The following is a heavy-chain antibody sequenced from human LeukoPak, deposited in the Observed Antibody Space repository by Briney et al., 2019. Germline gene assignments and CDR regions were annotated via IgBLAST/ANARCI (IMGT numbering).Heavy chain of an antibody. V-gene: IGHV3-23*01. D-gene: IGHD1-26*01. Sequence: GGSLRLSCAASGFTFSSYAMSWVRQAPGKGLEWVSAISGSGGSTYYADSVKGRFTISRDNSKKTLYLQMNSLRAEDTAVYYCAKDHKGDDAFDIWGQGTMVTVSS. CDR1: GFTFSSYA. J-gene: IGHJ3*02. CDR3: AKDHKGDDAFDI. CDR2: ISGSGGST.